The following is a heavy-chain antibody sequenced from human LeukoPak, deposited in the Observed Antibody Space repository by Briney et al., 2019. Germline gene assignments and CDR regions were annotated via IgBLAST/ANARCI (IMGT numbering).Heavy chain of an antibody. CDR2: INPNSGGT. Sequence: ASVKVSCKASGYTFTGYYMHWVRQAPGQGLEWMGWINPNSGGTNYAQKFQSRVTMTRDTSISTAYMELSRLRSDDTAVYYCAREGIGAGTFDIWGQGTMVTVSS. CDR1: GYTFTGYY. V-gene: IGHV1-2*02. J-gene: IGHJ3*02. CDR3: AREGIGAGTFDI. D-gene: IGHD1-1*01.